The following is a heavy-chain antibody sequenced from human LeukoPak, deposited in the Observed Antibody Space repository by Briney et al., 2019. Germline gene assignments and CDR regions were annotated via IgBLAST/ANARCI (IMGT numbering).Heavy chain of an antibody. CDR1: GGTFSSYA. CDR2: IIPILGIA. J-gene: IGHJ4*02. V-gene: IGHV1-69*04. Sequence: ASVKVSCKASGGTFSSYAISWVRQAPGQGLEWMGRIIPILGIANYAQKFQGRVTITADESTSTAYMELSSLRSEDTAVYYCASWHYYDSSGYYYVHYYFDYWGQGTLVTVSS. D-gene: IGHD3-22*01. CDR3: ASWHYYDSSGYYYVHYYFDY.